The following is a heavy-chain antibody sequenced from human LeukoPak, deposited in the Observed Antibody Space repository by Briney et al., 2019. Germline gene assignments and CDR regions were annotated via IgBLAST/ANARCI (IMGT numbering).Heavy chain of an antibody. V-gene: IGHV3-30*02. D-gene: IGHD3-22*01. J-gene: IGHJ4*02. CDR2: IRYDGSDN. CDR1: GFIFSNYG. Sequence: GGSLRLSCAASGFIFSNYGMHWVRQAPGKGLEWVAFIRYDGSDNYYEDSVKGRFTIYRDNSKNTLYLEMNSLRDDDTAVYYCAKQYHYDRNVSLSNWGQGTLVTASS. CDR3: AKQYHYDRNVSLSN.